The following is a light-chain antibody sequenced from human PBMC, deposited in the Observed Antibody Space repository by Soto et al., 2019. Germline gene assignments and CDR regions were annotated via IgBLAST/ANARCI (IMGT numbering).Light chain of an antibody. CDR3: NSYTSSSTLDV. CDR2: EVS. V-gene: IGLV2-14*01. CDR1: SSDVGGYNY. J-gene: IGLJ1*01. Sequence: QSVLTQPASVSGFPGQSITISCTGTSSDVGGYNYVSWYQQHPGKAPKIMIYEVSNRPSGVSNRFSGSKSGNTASLTISGLQAEDEADYYCNSYTSSSTLDVFGTGTKLTVL.